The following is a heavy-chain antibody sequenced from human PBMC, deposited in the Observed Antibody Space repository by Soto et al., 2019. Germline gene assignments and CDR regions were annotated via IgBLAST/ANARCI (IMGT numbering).Heavy chain of an antibody. Sequence: PGGSLSLSCAASGFTFSSYWMSWVRQAPGKGLEWVANIKQDGSEKYYVDSVKGRFTISRDNAKNSLYLQMNSLRAEDTAVYYCARVTGYSSSSVFYYYGMDVWGQGTTVTVSS. CDR1: GFTFSSYW. V-gene: IGHV3-7*01. J-gene: IGHJ6*02. CDR3: ARVTGYSSSSVFYYYGMDV. D-gene: IGHD6-6*01. CDR2: IKQDGSEK.